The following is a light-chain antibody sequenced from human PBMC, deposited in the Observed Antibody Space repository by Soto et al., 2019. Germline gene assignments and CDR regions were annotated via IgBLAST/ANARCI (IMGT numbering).Light chain of an antibody. J-gene: IGKJ1*01. CDR2: KAS. V-gene: IGKV1-5*03. CDR1: QSITTW. CDR3: QQYNTYSRT. Sequence: IQMTQSPSTLSASVGDRVAITCRASQSITTWLAWYQHKPGKAPKLLIYKASSLQSGVPSRFSGSGSGTEFTLTISSLQPDDFETYYCQQYNTYSRTFGQGTTVDIK.